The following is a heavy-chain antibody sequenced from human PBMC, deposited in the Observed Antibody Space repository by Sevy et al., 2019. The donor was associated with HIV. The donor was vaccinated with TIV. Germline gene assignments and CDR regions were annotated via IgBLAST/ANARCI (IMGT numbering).Heavy chain of an antibody. CDR3: ATGGYYFDY. D-gene: IGHD3-22*01. V-gene: IGHV3-15*07. Sequence: GGSLRLSCTTSGFIFSNAWMNWVRQAPGKGLEWVGRIKSKYDGGTTDYAAPVKGRCTVSRDDSKNTVYLQMNSLKDEDTAIYYCATGGYYFDYWGQGTLVTVSS. J-gene: IGHJ4*02. CDR2: IKSKYDGGTT. CDR1: GFIFSNAW.